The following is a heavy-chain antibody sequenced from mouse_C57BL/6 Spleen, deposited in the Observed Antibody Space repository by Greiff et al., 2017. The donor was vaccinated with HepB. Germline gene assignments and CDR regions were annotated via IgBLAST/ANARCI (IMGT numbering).Heavy chain of an antibody. CDR3: ATTVVNYAMDY. J-gene: IGHJ4*01. V-gene: IGHV1-81*01. CDR2: IYPRSGNT. D-gene: IGHD2-2*01. Sequence: VQLQQSGAELARPGASVKLSCKASGYTFTSYGISWVKQRTGQGLEWIGEIYPRSGNTYYNEKFKGKATLTADKSSSTAYMELRSLTSEDSAVYFCATTVVNYAMDYWGQGTSVTVSS. CDR1: GYTFTSYG.